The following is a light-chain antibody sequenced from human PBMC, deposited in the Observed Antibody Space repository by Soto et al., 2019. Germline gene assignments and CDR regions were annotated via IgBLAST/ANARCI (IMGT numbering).Light chain of an antibody. J-gene: IGKJ4*01. CDR2: AAS. CDR3: QQSYSPFLT. Sequence: DIQMTQSPSSLSASIGDRVTITCRASQSISSSLNWYQQKPGKAPKLLIYAASSLQGGVPSRFSGSGSGTDFTLTISSLQPEDFATYYCQQSYSPFLTFGGGTKVDIK. V-gene: IGKV1-39*01. CDR1: QSISSS.